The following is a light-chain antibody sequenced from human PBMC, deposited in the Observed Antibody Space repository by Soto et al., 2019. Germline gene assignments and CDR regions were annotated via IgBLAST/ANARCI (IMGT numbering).Light chain of an antibody. CDR2: GAS. CDR1: QSVATSQ. Sequence: EIVLTQSPGTLSLYPGERSTLXXRASQSVATSQLAWYQQKPGQAPXVLIGASSRATGVPDRFIASGSGTDFTLTISRLEPEDFAVYYCQQFASSPRTFGRGTKVDIK. J-gene: IGKJ1*01. V-gene: IGKV3-20*01. CDR3: QQFASSPRT.